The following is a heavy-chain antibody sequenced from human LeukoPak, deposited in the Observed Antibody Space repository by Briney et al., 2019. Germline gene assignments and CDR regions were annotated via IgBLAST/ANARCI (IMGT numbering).Heavy chain of an antibody. CDR3: ARYRAFDI. V-gene: IGHV4-59*01. CDR1: GGSISSYY. CDR2: IYNGDT. J-gene: IGHJ3*02. Sequence: SETLSHTCTVSGGSISSYYWSWIRQPPGKGLEWIGYIYNGDTNYNPSLKSRVTISVDTSRNQFSLKLSSVTAADTAVYYCARYRAFDIWGQGTMVTVSS.